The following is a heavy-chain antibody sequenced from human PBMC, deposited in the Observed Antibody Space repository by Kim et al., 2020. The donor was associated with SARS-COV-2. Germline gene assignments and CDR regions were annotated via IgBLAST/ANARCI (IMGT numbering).Heavy chain of an antibody. CDR2: IYYSGST. J-gene: IGHJ4*02. V-gene: IGHV4-59*01. CDR1: GGSISSYY. CDR3: ARYFPGSYYFDY. Sequence: SETLSLTCTVSGGSISSYYWSWIRQPPGKGLEWIGYIYYSGSTNYNPSLKSRVTISVYTSKNQFSLKLSSVTAADTAVYYCARYFPGSYYFDYWGQGTLVTVSS. D-gene: IGHD3-10*01.